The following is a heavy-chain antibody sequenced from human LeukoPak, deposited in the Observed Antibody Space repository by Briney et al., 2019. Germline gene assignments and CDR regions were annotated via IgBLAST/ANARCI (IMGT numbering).Heavy chain of an antibody. J-gene: IGHJ3*02. D-gene: IGHD3-10*01. V-gene: IGHV3-23*01. Sequence: GGSLRLSCAASGFTFSSYAMSWVRQAPGKGLEWGSAISGSGGSTYYADSVKGRFTISRDNSKNTLYLQMNSLRAEDTAVYYCAEGLLWFGEPDTAFDIWGQGTMVTVSS. CDR1: GFTFSSYA. CDR3: AEGLLWFGEPDTAFDI. CDR2: ISGSGGST.